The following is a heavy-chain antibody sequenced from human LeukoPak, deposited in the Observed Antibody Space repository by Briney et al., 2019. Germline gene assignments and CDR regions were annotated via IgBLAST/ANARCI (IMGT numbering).Heavy chain of an antibody. CDR3: ARDAVGIFDY. Sequence: SVKVSFKASGGTFSSYAISWVRQAPGQGLEWMGRIIPILGIANYAQKFQGRVTITADNSTSTAYMELSSLISEDTAVYYCARDAVGIFDYWGHGTLVTVAS. J-gene: IGHJ4*01. CDR2: IIPILGIA. V-gene: IGHV1-69*04. CDR1: GGTFSSYA.